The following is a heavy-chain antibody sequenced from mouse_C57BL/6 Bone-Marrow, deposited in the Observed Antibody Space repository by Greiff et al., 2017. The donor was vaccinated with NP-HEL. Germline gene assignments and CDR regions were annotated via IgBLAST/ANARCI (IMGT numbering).Heavy chain of an antibody. Sequence: QVQLQQPGAELVMPGASVKLSCKASGYTFTSYWMHWVKQRPGQGLEWIGEIDPSDSYTNYNQEFKGKSTLTVDKSSSTAYMQLSSLTSEDSAVYYCAGNWFAYWGQGTLVTVSA. J-gene: IGHJ3*01. CDR3: AGNWFAY. V-gene: IGHV1-69*01. CDR1: GYTFTSYW. D-gene: IGHD2-1*01. CDR2: IDPSDSYT.